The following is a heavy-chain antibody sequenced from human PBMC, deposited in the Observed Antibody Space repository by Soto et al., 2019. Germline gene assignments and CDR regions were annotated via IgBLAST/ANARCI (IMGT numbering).Heavy chain of an antibody. J-gene: IGHJ1*01. V-gene: IGHV2-5*02. CDR3: ALQMGDHYDSSGYSEYFQH. CDR1: GFSLSTSGVG. D-gene: IGHD3-22*01. CDR2: IYWDDDK. Sequence: QITLKESGPTLVKPTQTLTLTCTFSGFSLSTSGVGVGWIRQPPGKALEWLALIYWDDDKRYSPSLKSRLTITKDTSKSQVVLTMTNMDPVDTATYYCALQMGDHYDSSGYSEYFQHWGQGTLVTVSS.